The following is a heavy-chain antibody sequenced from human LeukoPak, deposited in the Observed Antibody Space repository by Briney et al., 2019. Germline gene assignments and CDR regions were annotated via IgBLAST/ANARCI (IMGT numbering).Heavy chain of an antibody. J-gene: IGHJ4*02. CDR3: ARDEVGPFDY. CDR1: GYTFTDYY. CDR2: FNPNSGGT. D-gene: IGHD1-26*01. V-gene: IGHV1-2*02. Sequence: GASVKVSCKASGYTFTDYYMHWVRQAPGQGLEWMGWFNPNSGGTKYAQNFQGRVTMTRDTSISTAYMELSSLRADDTAVYYCARDEVGPFDYWGQGTLVTVSS.